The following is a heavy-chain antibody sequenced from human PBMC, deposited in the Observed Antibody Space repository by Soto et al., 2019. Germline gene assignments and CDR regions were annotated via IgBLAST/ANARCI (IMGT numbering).Heavy chain of an antibody. D-gene: IGHD2-15*01. Sequence: PSETLSLTCAVYGGSFSGYYWTWIRQPPGTGLEWIGEINHSGSTNYNPSLKSRVTISVDSSKNQFSLILNSVTAADTAVYYCARDSGGTSPAGTTPFDYWGQGTLVTVSS. CDR3: ARDSGGTSPAGTTPFDY. CDR2: INHSGST. V-gene: IGHV4-34*01. CDR1: GGSFSGYY. J-gene: IGHJ4*02.